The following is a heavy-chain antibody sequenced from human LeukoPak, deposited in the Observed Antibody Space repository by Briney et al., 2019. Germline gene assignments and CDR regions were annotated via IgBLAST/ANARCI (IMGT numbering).Heavy chain of an antibody. CDR3: ARGSYFCGGDCYTAEFFQH. J-gene: IGHJ1*01. D-gene: IGHD2-21*02. CDR2: IQYDDSVK. CDR1: GFSFKKYG. V-gene: IGHV3-30*02. Sequence: GGSLRLSCTASGFSFKKYGTHWVRQAPGKGLEWVTFIQYDDSVKFYADSVKGRFTISRDNSKNSLYLQMDSLRAEDTAVYYCARGSYFCGGDCYTAEFFQHWGQGTLVTVSS.